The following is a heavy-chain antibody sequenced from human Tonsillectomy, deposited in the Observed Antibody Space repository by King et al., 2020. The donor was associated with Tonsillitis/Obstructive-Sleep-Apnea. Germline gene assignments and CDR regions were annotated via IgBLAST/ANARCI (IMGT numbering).Heavy chain of an antibody. CDR1: GFTVSNNY. V-gene: IGHV3-53*01. CDR3: ARAPVVPASWYFDL. D-gene: IGHD2-2*01. CDR2: IYSGDST. Sequence: VQLVESGGGLMQPGGSLRLSCAASGFTVSNNYRSWVRQAPGKGLEWGSVIYSGDSTYYADSVWGRFTISRDNSKNTVSLQLNSLRAEDTAVYYCARAPVVPASWYFDLWGRGTLVTVSS. J-gene: IGHJ2*01.